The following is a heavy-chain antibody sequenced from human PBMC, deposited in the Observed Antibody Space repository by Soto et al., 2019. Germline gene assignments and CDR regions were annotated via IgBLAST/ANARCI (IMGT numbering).Heavy chain of an antibody. D-gene: IGHD3-22*01. V-gene: IGHV1-18*01. CDR2: ISAYNGNT. Sequence: ASVKVSFKASGYTFTSYGISWLRQAPGQGLEWMGWISAYNGNTNYAQKLQGRVTMTTDTSTSTAYMELRSLRSDDTAVYYCARDWYDYYDSSGYYHRTFDYWGQGTLVTVSS. CDR3: ARDWYDYYDSSGYYHRTFDY. CDR1: GYTFTSYG. J-gene: IGHJ4*02.